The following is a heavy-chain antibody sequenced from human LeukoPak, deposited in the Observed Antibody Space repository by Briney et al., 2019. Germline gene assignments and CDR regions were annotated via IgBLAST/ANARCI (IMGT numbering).Heavy chain of an antibody. CDR2: ISSSSSTI. CDR3: ARAWLGDAFDI. CDR1: GFTFSSYS. V-gene: IGHV3-48*01. J-gene: IGHJ3*02. Sequence: GGSLRLSCAASGFTFSSYSMNWVRQAPGKGLEWVSYISSSSSTIYYADSVKGRFTISRDNAKNSLYLQMNSLRAEDTAVYYCARAWLGDAFDIWGQGTMVTVSS. D-gene: IGHD3-16*01.